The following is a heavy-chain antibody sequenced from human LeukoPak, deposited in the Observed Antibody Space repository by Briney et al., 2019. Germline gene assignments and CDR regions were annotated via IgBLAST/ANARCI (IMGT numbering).Heavy chain of an antibody. V-gene: IGHV1-69*13. Sequence: SVTVSCKPSGGTFSSYAINWVRQAPGQGLEWIGGIIPIFGTANYAQKFQGRVTITADESTSTAYMELSSLRPDDTAVYYCARADYYGSGSYYSWFDPWGQGTLVTVSS. J-gene: IGHJ5*02. CDR1: GGTFSSYA. CDR3: ARADYYGSGSYYSWFDP. CDR2: IIPIFGTA. D-gene: IGHD3-10*01.